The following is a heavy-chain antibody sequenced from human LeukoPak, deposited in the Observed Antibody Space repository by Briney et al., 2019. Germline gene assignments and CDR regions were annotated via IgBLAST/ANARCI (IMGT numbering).Heavy chain of an antibody. CDR2: IYYSRST. J-gene: IGHJ6*03. CDR3: ARRMDYYYYMDV. CDR1: GGSISSYY. Sequence: SETLSLTCTVSGGSISSYYWSWIRQPPGKGLEWIGYIYYSRSTNYNPSLKSRVTISVDTSKNQFSLKLSSVTAADTAVYYCARRMDYYYYMDVWGKGTTVTVS. V-gene: IGHV4-59*08.